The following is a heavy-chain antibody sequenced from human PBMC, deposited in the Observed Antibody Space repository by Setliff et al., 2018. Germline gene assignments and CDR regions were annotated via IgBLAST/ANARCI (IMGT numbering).Heavy chain of an antibody. Sequence: PGGSLRLSCADSGFTFSSYWMSWVRQAPGKGLEWVANIKPDGSDKNYVDSVRGRFTISRDNARSSLFLQMNSLRAEDTAVHYCARDKGHSGYDFRTGLADPWGQGTLVTVSS. J-gene: IGHJ5*02. CDR2: IKPDGSDK. CDR3: ARDKGHSGYDFRTGLADP. CDR1: GFTFSSYW. V-gene: IGHV3-7*01. D-gene: IGHD5-12*01.